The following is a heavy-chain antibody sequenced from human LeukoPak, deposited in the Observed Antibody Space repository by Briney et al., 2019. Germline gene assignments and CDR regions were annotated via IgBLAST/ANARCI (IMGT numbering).Heavy chain of an antibody. V-gene: IGHV3-23*01. CDR2: ISGSGGST. J-gene: IGHJ4*02. D-gene: IGHD6-19*01. Sequence: PGGSLRLSCAASGFTFSSYAMSWVRQAPGKGLEWVSAISGSGGSTYYADSVKGRFTISRDNSKNTLYLQMNSLRAEDTAVYYCAKDFEQWLVKLYFDYWGQGTLVTVSS. CDR1: GFTFSSYA. CDR3: AKDFEQWLVKLYFDY.